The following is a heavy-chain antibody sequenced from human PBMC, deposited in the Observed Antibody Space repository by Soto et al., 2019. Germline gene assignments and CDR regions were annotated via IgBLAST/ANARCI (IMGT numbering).Heavy chain of an antibody. J-gene: IGHJ5*02. CDR2: ISGSGGST. V-gene: IGHV3-23*01. Sequence: GGSLRLSCAAPGFTFSSYAMSWVRQAPGKGLEWVSAISGSGGSTYYADSVKGRFTISRDNSKDTLYLQMNSLRAEDTAVYYCAKNGGYSSSSRWFDPWGQGTLVTVSS. CDR3: AKNGGYSSSSRWFDP. D-gene: IGHD6-6*01. CDR1: GFTFSSYA.